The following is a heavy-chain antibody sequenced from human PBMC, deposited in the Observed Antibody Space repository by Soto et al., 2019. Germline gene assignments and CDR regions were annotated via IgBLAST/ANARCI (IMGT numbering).Heavy chain of an antibody. D-gene: IGHD3-3*01. CDR2: IYYSGST. V-gene: IGHV4-39*01. Sequence: SETLSLTCTVSGGSISSSSYYWGWIRQPPGKGLEWIGSIYYSGSTYYNPSLKSRVTISVDTSKNQFSLKLSSVTAADTAVYYCARLRFLEGFDYWGQGTLVTVSS. J-gene: IGHJ4*02. CDR1: GGSISSSSYY. CDR3: ARLRFLEGFDY.